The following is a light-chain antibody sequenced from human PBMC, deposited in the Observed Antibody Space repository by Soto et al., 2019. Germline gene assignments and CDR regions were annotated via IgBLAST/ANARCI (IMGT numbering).Light chain of an antibody. V-gene: IGKV3-20*01. Sequence: EIVLTQSPGTLSLSPGERATLSCRASQSVPGSSLAWYQQRPGQAPRLLIYGASNMVTGIPDRFSGSGSGTDFTLTISRLEPEDFAVYYCQQYGGSPGTFGQGTKVEIK. CDR1: QSVPGSS. CDR3: QQYGGSPGT. CDR2: GAS. J-gene: IGKJ1*01.